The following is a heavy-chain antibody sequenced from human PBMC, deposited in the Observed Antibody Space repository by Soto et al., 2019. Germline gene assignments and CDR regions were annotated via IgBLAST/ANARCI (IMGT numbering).Heavy chain of an antibody. CDR1: GGSISPYS. D-gene: IGHD3-3*01. CDR2: VYTSGNV. V-gene: IGHV4-4*07. Sequence: QLQLQESGPGLVKPSETLSLTCTVSGGSISPYSCNWIRQTAGKGLECIGRVYTSGNVNYNPSLKSRVAMSVDTSKNQFSLKLTSVTAADTAVYYCTRGGSDPWSGPFDQWGQGTLVTVS. J-gene: IGHJ4*02. CDR3: TRGGSDPWSGPFDQ.